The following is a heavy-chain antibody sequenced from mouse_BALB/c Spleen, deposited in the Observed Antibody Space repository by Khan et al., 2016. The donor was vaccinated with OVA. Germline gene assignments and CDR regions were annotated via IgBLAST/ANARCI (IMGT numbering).Heavy chain of an antibody. CDR3: ARNYRSDFDY. V-gene: IGHV1-20*02. CDR1: GYSFTGYF. CDR2: INPHIGET. D-gene: IGHD1-1*01. Sequence: EVQLQQPGPELVKPGASVKISCKASGYSFTGYFMNWVMQSHGKSLEWIGRINPHIGETFYNQKFKSKATLTVDESSSTAHMELRSLASEDSAVYYCARNYRSDFDYWGQGTTLTVSS. J-gene: IGHJ2*01.